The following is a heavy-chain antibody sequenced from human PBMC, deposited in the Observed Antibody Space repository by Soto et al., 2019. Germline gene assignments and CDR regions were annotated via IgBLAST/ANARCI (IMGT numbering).Heavy chain of an antibody. CDR3: ARDGVVPATIPSRYYYYYYYMDV. CDR1: GYTFTIYA. V-gene: IGHV1-3*01. CDR2: INAGNGNT. D-gene: IGHD2-2*01. J-gene: IGHJ6*03. Sequence: QVQLVQSGAEVKKPGASVKVSCKASGYTFTIYAMHWVRQAPGQRLEWMGWINAGNGNTKYSQKFQGRVTITRDTSASTAYMELSSLRSEDTAIYYCARDGVVPATIPSRYYYYYYYMDVWGKGTTVTVSS.